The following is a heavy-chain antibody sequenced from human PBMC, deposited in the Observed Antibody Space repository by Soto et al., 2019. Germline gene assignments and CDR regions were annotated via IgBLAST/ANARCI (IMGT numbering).Heavy chain of an antibody. CDR2: IYYSGST. CDR1: GGSISSYY. CDR3: ATSGYSRRWAFHI. V-gene: IGHV4-59*01. J-gene: IGHJ3*02. D-gene: IGHD5-12*01. Sequence: QVQLQESGPGLVKPSETLSLTCTVSGGSISSYYWSWIRQPPGKGLEWIGYIYYSGSTNYNPSLKSRVTISVDTSKNQFSLKLSSVTAADTAVYYCATSGYSRRWAFHIWGQGTMVTVSS.